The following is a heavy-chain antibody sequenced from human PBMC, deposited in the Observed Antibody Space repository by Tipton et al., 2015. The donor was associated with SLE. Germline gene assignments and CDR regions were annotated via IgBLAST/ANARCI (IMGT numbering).Heavy chain of an antibody. CDR3: ARDLDSGSHPKYYFDY. CDR2: INPTGGSP. Sequence: QSGPEVKKPGASVMVSCKASGYTFTKYYIHWVRQAPGHGLEWMGVINPTGGSPSYAQIFQGRVTMTWDTSTSTVYMELSSLRSEDTAVYFCARDLDSGSHPKYYFDYWGQGTLVTVSS. CDR1: GYTFTKYY. D-gene: IGHD1-26*01. J-gene: IGHJ4*02. V-gene: IGHV1-46*01.